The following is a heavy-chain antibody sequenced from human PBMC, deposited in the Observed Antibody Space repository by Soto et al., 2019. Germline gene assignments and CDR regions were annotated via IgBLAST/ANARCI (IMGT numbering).Heavy chain of an antibody. Sequence: SETLSLTCAVYGGSFSGYYWSWIRQPPGKGLDWIGEINHSGSTNYNPSLKSRVTISVDTSKNQFSLKLSSVTAADTAVYYFARGDIVVVPAARVYYYYMDVWGKGTTVTVSS. V-gene: IGHV4-34*01. CDR3: ARGDIVVVPAARVYYYYMDV. CDR2: INHSGST. J-gene: IGHJ6*03. CDR1: GGSFSGYY. D-gene: IGHD2-2*01.